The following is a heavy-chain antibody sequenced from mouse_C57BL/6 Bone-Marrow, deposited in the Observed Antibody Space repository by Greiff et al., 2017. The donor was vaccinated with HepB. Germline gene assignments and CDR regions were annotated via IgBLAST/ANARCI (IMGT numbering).Heavy chain of an antibody. D-gene: IGHD1-1*01. CDR1: GFTFNTYA. CDR3: VITTVVAHYYAMDY. V-gene: IGHV10-3*01. J-gene: IGHJ4*01. Sequence: EVKVVESGGGLVQPKGSLKLSCAASGFTFNTYAMHWVRQAPGKGLEWVARIRSKSSNYATYYADSVKDRFTISRDDSQSMLYLQMNNLKTEDTAMYYCVITTVVAHYYAMDYWGQGTSVTVSS. CDR2: IRSKSSNYAT.